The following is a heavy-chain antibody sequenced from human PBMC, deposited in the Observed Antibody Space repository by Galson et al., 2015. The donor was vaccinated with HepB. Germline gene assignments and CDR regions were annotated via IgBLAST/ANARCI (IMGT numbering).Heavy chain of an antibody. CDR1: GFTFSSYG. CDR2: ISYDGSNK. D-gene: IGHD3-22*01. V-gene: IGHV3-30*18. Sequence: SLRLSCAASGFTFSSYGMHWVRQAPGKGLEWVAVISYDGSNKYYADSVKGRFTISRDNSKNTLYLQMNSLRAEDTAVYYCAKDSYYYDSSGYYPDYWGQGTLVTVSS. CDR3: AKDSYYYDSSGYYPDY. J-gene: IGHJ4*02.